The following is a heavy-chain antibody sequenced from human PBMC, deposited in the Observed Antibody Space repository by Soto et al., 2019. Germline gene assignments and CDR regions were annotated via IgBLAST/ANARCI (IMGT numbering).Heavy chain of an antibody. J-gene: IGHJ4*02. CDR1: GGSISSGGYY. D-gene: IGHD3-9*01. CDR3: ARQPRILTGYSGQFDY. Sequence: SETLSLTCTVSGGSISSGGYYWSWIRQHPGKGLEWIGYIYYSGSTYYNPSLKSRVTISVDTSKNQFSLKLSSVTAADTAVYYCARQPRILTGYSGQFDYWGQGTLVTVSS. V-gene: IGHV4-31*03. CDR2: IYYSGST.